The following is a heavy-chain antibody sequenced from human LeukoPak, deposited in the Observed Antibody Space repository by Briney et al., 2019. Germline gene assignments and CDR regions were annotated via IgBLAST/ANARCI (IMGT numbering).Heavy chain of an antibody. V-gene: IGHV3-7*03. CDR3: ARGQYTDGLSY. D-gene: IGHD5-24*01. CDR1: GFTFSTYW. Sequence: GGSLRLSCAASGFTFSTYWMTWVRQAPGKGLEWVAIIKPDGSEKYYVDSVKGRFTISRDNAEDSLFLQMNGLRPEDTAVFYCARGQYTDGLSYWGQGTLVTVSS. CDR2: IKPDGSEK. J-gene: IGHJ4*02.